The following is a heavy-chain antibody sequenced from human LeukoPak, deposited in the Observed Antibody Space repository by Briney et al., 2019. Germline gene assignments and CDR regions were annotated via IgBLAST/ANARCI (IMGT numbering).Heavy chain of an antibody. Sequence: SETLSLTCTVSGGSISSSSYYWGWIRQPPGKGLEWIGSIYYSGSTYYNPSLKSRVTISVDTSKNQFSLKLSSVTAADTAVYYCARQGNVLRYFDWLLPFDYWGQGTLVTVSS. CDR3: ARQGNVLRYFDWLLPFDY. J-gene: IGHJ4*02. V-gene: IGHV4-39*01. CDR1: GGSISSSSYY. CDR2: IYYSGST. D-gene: IGHD3-9*01.